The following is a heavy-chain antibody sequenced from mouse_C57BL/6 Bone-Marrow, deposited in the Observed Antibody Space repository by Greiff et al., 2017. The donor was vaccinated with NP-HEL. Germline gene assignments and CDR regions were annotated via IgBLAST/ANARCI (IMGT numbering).Heavy chain of an antibody. CDR2: IDPSDSYT. D-gene: IGHD1-1*01. CDR3: ARSTTVVAMDY. V-gene: IGHV1-59*01. J-gene: IGHJ4*01. CDR1: GYTFTSYW. Sequence: QVQLQQPGAELVRPGTSVKLSCKASGYTFTSYWMHWVKQRPGQGLEWIGVIDPSDSYTNYNQKFKGKATLTVDTSSSTAYMQLSSLTSEDSAVYYCARSTTVVAMDYWGQGTSVTVSS.